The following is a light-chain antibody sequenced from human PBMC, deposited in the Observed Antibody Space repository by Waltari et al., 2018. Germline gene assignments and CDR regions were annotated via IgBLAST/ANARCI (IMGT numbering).Light chain of an antibody. Sequence: DIQMTQSPSSLSASVGDRVTITCRASQSISSYLNWYHQKPGKAPKLLIYAASSLQSGVPSRFSGSGSGTDFTLTISSLQAEDFATYYCQQVNSFPATFGGGTTVEIK. J-gene: IGKJ4*01. CDR2: AAS. CDR3: QQVNSFPAT. CDR1: QSISSY. V-gene: IGKV1-39*01.